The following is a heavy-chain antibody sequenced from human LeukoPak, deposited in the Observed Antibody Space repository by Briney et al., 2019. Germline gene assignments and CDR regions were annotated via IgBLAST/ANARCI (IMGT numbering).Heavy chain of an antibody. CDR3: VREGEYSNRLDP. Sequence: KASQTLSLTCTVSGGSISSGSYYWSWIRQPAGKGLEWIGRFYTSGSTDYNPSLKSRVTISVDTSKNQFSLKLSSVTAADTAVYYCVREGEYSNRLDPWGQGTLVTVSS. J-gene: IGHJ5*02. CDR1: GGSISSGSYY. V-gene: IGHV4-61*02. D-gene: IGHD4-11*01. CDR2: FYTSGST.